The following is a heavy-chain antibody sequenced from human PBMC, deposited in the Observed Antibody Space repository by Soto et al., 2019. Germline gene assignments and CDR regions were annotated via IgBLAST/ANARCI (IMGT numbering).Heavy chain of an antibody. V-gene: IGHV5-51*01. CDR1: GYSFTSYW. CDR3: ARGYCSGGSCYGSQVDP. J-gene: IGHJ5*02. D-gene: IGHD2-15*01. Sequence: PGESLKISCMGSGYSFTSYWIGWVRQMPGKGLAWMGIIYPGDSDTSYSPSFQGQVTISADKSISTAYLQWSSLKASDTAMYYCARGYCSGGSCYGSQVDPWGKGTLVTAPS. CDR2: IYPGDSDT.